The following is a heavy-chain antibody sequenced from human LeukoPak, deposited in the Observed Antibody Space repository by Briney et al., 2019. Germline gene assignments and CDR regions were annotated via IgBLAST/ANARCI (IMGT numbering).Heavy chain of an antibody. CDR1: GFTFGSYG. CDR2: ISYDGGDK. D-gene: IGHD6-19*01. Sequence: PGGSLRLSCAASGFTFGSYGMHWVRQAPGKGLEWVAVISYDGGDKYYADSVKGRFTISRDNSKNTLYLQMNSLRAEDTAVYYCARPAGTYDYSYGMDVWGQGTTVTVSS. J-gene: IGHJ6*02. CDR3: ARPAGTYDYSYGMDV. V-gene: IGHV3-30-3*01.